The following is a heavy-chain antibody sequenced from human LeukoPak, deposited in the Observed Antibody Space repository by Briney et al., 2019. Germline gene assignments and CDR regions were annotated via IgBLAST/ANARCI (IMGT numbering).Heavy chain of an antibody. J-gene: IGHJ4*02. Sequence: PSETLSLTCTVSGGSGSSGTYYWGWIRQPPGKGLEWIGSIYYSGSTYYNPSLKSRVTISVDTSKNQFSLKLSSVTAADTAVYYCAVLWFGEAGDYWGQGTLVTVSS. D-gene: IGHD3-10*01. CDR3: AVLWFGEAGDY. CDR2: IYYSGST. CDR1: GGSGSSGTYY. V-gene: IGHV4-39*01.